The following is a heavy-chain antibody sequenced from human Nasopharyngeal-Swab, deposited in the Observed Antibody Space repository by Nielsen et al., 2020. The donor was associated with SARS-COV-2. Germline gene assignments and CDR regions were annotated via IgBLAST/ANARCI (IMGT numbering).Heavy chain of an antibody. J-gene: IGHJ6*02. CDR2: ISGSGGST. D-gene: IGHD3-9*01. V-gene: IGHV3-23*01. CDR1: GFTFSSYA. CDR3: ARDVLRYFDWLLPRGYSYGMDV. Sequence: GGSLRLSCAASGFTFSSYAMSWVRQAPGKGLEWVSAISGSGGSTYYADSVKGRFTISRDNSKNTLYLQMNSLRAEDTAVYYCARDVLRYFDWLLPRGYSYGMDVWGQGTTVTVSS.